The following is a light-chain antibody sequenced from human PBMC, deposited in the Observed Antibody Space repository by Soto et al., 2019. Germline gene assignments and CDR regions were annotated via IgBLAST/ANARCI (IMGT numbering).Light chain of an antibody. CDR1: QTISSW. Sequence: DIQMTQSPSTLSGSVGDRVTITCRASQTISSWLAWYQQKPGKAPKLLIYKASTLKSGVPSRFSGSGSGTEFTLTISSLQPDDFATYYCQQLSTYPSTFGGGTKV. J-gene: IGKJ4*01. CDR2: KAS. CDR3: QQLSTYPST. V-gene: IGKV1-5*03.